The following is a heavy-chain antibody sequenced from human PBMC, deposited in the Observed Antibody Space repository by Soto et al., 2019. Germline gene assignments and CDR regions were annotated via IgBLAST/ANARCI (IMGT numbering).Heavy chain of an antibody. CDR2: IKEDGSEK. V-gene: IGHV3-7*01. D-gene: IGHD3-10*01. CDR3: ARAPSVSVWFDP. J-gene: IGHJ5*02. CDR1: GLTFSRYW. Sequence: PGGSLRLSCAASGLTFSRYWMSWVRQAPGKGLEWVANIKEDGSEKYYVDSVKGRFTISRDNAKNSLYLQMNSLRAEDTAVYYCARAPSVSVWFDPWGQGTLVTVSS.